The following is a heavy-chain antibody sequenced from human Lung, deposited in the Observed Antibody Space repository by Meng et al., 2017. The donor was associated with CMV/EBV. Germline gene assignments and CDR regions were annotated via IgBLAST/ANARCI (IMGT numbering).Heavy chain of an antibody. CDR2: IDPEEDKT. Sequence: SGLSFIDRYMHWVQQAPGKGLEWMGLIDPEEDKTIYAERFQGRVTISADTSTDTAYMELRSLRSEDTAVYYCATGCRRGAPGGDCLDPWGQGTLVTVSS. D-gene: IGHD2-21*02. J-gene: IGHJ5*02. V-gene: IGHV1-69-2*01. CDR3: ATGCRRGAPGGDCLDP. CDR1: GLSFIDRY.